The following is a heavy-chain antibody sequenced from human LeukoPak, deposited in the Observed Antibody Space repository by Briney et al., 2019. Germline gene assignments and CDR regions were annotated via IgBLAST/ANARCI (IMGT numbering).Heavy chain of an antibody. Sequence: SETLSLTCTVSGGSISSSSYYWGWIRQPPGKGLEWIGSIYYSGSTYYNPSLKSRVTISVDTSKNQFSLKLSSVTAADTAVYYCARDVAGTGYWGQGTLVTVSS. CDR3: ARDVAGTGY. CDR2: IYYSGST. V-gene: IGHV4-39*07. CDR1: GGSISSSSYY. D-gene: IGHD6-19*01. J-gene: IGHJ4*02.